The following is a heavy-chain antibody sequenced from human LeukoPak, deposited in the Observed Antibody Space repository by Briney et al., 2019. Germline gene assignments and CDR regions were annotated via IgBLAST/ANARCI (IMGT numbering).Heavy chain of an antibody. D-gene: IGHD1-14*01. CDR3: AKEPKPRPTVGYFQH. CDR2: INSDGSST. V-gene: IGHV3-74*01. J-gene: IGHJ1*01. CDR1: GFTFSIYW. Sequence: TGGSLRLSCGASGFTFSIYWMHWVRQAPGKGLVWVSRINSDGSSTNYADSVKGRFTISRDNAKNTLYLQMNSLRAEDTAVYYCAKEPKPRPTVGYFQHWGQGTLVTVSS.